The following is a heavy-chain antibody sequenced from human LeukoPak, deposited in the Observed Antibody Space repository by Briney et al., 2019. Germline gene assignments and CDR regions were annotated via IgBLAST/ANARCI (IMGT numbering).Heavy chain of an antibody. CDR3: ARATPGRYFDY. Sequence: QPGGSLTLFCAASGFTFTSYWTYWVRQAPGKGRVWVSRIISDGRSTIYAHSVKGRFTISRDNAKNTLYLQMNSLRAEDTAVYYCARATPGRYFDYWGQGTLVSVSS. V-gene: IGHV3-74*01. CDR2: IISDGRST. J-gene: IGHJ4*02. D-gene: IGHD3-16*02. CDR1: GFTFTSYW.